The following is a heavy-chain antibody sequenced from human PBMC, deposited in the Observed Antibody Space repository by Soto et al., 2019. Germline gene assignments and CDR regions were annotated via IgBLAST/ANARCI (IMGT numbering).Heavy chain of an antibody. Sequence: GGSLRLSCAASGFTVSSNYMSWVRQAPGKGLEWVSVIYSGGSTYYADSVKGRFTISRDNSKNTLYLQMNSLRAEDTAVYYCAREVVGATGYYYYYYGMDVWGQGTTVTVSS. CDR1: GFTVSSNY. D-gene: IGHD1-26*01. V-gene: IGHV3-53*01. CDR2: IYSGGST. CDR3: AREVVGATGYYYYYYGMDV. J-gene: IGHJ6*02.